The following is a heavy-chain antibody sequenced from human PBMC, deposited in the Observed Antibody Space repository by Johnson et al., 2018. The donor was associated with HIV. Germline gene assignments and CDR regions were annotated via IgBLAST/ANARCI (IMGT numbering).Heavy chain of an antibody. V-gene: IGHV3-7*01. CDR3: ARARYTSDWYLYDAFDL. D-gene: IGHD6-13*01. Sequence: MQLVESGGGLVQPGGSLRLSCAASGFTFSSYWMSWVRQAPGKGLEWVANIKQDGSEKYYVDSVKGRFTISRDNAKNSLYLQMNSLRAEGTAVYHCARARYTSDWYLYDAFDLWGQGTMVTVSS. CDR2: IKQDGSEK. J-gene: IGHJ3*01. CDR1: GFTFSSYW.